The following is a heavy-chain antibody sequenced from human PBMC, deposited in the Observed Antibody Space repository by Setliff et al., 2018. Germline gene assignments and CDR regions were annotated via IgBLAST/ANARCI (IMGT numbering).Heavy chain of an antibody. D-gene: IGHD6-19*01. CDR1: GDSIRRGDY. V-gene: IGHV4-30-4*02. J-gene: IGHJ4*01. CDR3: ARDQYTSGWYGPPESYFDC. CDR2: IHHSGET. Sequence: PSETLSLTCTVSGDSIRRGDYWSWIRQHPGKGLEWIGYIHHSGETFYNPSLRSRVIISVDTSKNQFSLKLSSVTAADTAVYYCARDQYTSGWYGPPESYFDCWGLGILVTVSS.